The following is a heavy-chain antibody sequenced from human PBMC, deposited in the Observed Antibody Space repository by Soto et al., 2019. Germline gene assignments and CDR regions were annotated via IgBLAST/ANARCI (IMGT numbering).Heavy chain of an antibody. J-gene: IGHJ4*02. CDR3: AKDYYDSSGYYPPALLFDY. D-gene: IGHD3-22*01. Sequence: QVQLVQSGAEVKKPGASVKVSCKASGYTFTSYAMHWVRQAPGHRLEWMGWIYAGNGNTKYSQKFQGRVTITRDTSASTAYMELSSLRSEDTAVYYCAKDYYDSSGYYPPALLFDYWGQGTLVTVSS. V-gene: IGHV1-3*01. CDR1: GYTFTSYA. CDR2: IYAGNGNT.